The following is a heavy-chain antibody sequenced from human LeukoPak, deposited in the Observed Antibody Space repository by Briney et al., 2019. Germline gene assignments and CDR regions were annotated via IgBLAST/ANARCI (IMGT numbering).Heavy chain of an antibody. Sequence: PGGSLRLSCAASGFTFSSYWMNWVRQAPGKGREWVANIKEDGSEKYYVDSVRGRFTISRDNAKNSLYLQMNSRRAQDTAVYYCAGEGDEEPQQKSIWGQGTKVTVSS. CDR3: AGEGDEEPQQKSI. V-gene: IGHV3-7*01. CDR1: GFTFSSYW. D-gene: IGHD6-13*01. CDR2: IKEDGSEK. J-gene: IGHJ3*02.